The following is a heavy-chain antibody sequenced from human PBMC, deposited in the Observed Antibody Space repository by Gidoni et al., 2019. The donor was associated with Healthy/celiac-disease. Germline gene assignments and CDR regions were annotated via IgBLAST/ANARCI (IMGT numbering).Heavy chain of an antibody. J-gene: IGHJ3*02. Sequence: EVQLVESGGGLVQPGRSLRLSCTASGFTFGAYDMSWFRQAPGKGLEWVGFIRSKAYGGTTEYAASVKGRFTISRDDSKSIAYLQMNSLKTEDTAVYYCTRASERTTMTHGDAFDIWGQGTMVTVSS. V-gene: IGHV3-49*03. D-gene: IGHD4-17*01. CDR2: IRSKAYGGTT. CDR3: TRASERTTMTHGDAFDI. CDR1: GFTFGAYD.